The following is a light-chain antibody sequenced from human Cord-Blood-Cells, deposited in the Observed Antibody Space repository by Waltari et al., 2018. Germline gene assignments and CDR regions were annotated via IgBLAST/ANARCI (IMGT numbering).Light chain of an antibody. CDR1: RSDVGGYNY. J-gene: IGLJ3*02. CDR2: DVS. CDR3: CSYAGSYTWV. Sequence: SALTQPRSVSGSPGQSVTISCTGTRSDVGGYNYVPWYQQHPGKAPKLMLYDVSKRPSGVPDRFSGSKSGNTASLTISGLQAEDEADYYCCSYAGSYTWVFGGGTKLTVL. V-gene: IGLV2-11*01.